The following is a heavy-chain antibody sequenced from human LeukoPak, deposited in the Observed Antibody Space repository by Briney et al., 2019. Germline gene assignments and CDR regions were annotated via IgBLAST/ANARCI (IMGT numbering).Heavy chain of an antibody. Sequence: SETLSLTCTVSGGSISSGSYYWSWIRQPAGKGLEWIGRIYTSGSTNYNPSLKSRVTISVDTSKNQFSLKLSSVTSADTAVYYCAGMSAGYSSGWYLGYYFDYWGQGTLVTVSS. J-gene: IGHJ4*02. CDR3: AGMSAGYSSGWYLGYYFDY. CDR2: IYTSGST. CDR1: GGSISSGSYY. D-gene: IGHD6-19*01. V-gene: IGHV4-61*02.